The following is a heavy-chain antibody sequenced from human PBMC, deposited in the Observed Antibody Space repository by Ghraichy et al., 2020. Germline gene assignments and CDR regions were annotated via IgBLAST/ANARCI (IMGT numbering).Heavy chain of an antibody. Sequence: SETLSLTCSVSDISITSPNHHWGWIRQPPGKGLEWLATIFYSGTTSYNPSLRSRVTVSVDTSKNQFSLRLRSLTAADTAVYYCVRHVISVYDSGWYGPGIIHSWGQGALVSVSS. J-gene: IGHJ4*02. CDR1: DISITSPNHH. CDR3: VRHVISVYDSGWYGPGIIHS. V-gene: IGHV4-39*01. CDR2: IFYSGTT. D-gene: IGHD6-19*01.